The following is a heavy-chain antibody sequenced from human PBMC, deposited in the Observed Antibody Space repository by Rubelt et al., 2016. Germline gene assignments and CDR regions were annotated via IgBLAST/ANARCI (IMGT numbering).Heavy chain of an antibody. D-gene: IGHD2-15*01. CDR2: INPNSGGT. J-gene: IGHJ4*02. V-gene: IGHV1-2*02. CDR3: ARDYCSGGSCYSVFDY. Sequence: WVRQAPGQGLEWMGWINPNSGGTNYAQKFRGRVTMTRDTSISTAYMELSRLRSDDTAVYYCARDYCSGGSCYSVFDYWGQGTLVTVSS.